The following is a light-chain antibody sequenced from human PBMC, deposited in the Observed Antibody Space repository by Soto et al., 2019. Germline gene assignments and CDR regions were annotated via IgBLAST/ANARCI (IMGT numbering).Light chain of an antibody. CDR1: QSVSSSY. CDR2: DVS. J-gene: IGKJ5*01. V-gene: IGKV3D-15*01. Sequence: EIVLTQSPGTLSLSPGERATLSCRASQSVSSSYLAWYQQKPGQAPRLLIYDVSNRATGIPARFSGSGSGTEFTLTISSLQSEDFAVYYCQQYNNWPPITFGQGTRLENK. CDR3: QQYNNWPPIT.